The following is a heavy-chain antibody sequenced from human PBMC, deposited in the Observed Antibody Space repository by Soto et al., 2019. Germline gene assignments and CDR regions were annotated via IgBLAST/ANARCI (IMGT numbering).Heavy chain of an antibody. CDR2: VSGRGGGT. Sequence: VHLWESGGGLVQPAGFLRLACTASGFTFNHHPMSWVCQAPEEGLACVSAVSGRGGGTKYADSVQGRFISSRDNFNSTLYLQGEGLRGEYMAVYYGANESTVTTSLYFYYYGFDVWGQGTTCTVSS. D-gene: IGHD4-17*01. J-gene: IGHJ6*02. CDR1: GFTFNHHP. CDR3: ANESTVTTSLYFYYYGFDV. V-gene: IGHV3-23*01.